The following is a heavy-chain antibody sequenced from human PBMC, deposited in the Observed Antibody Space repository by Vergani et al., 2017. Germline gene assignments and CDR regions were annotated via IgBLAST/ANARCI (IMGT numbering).Heavy chain of an antibody. CDR1: GFTFSDYY. D-gene: IGHD3-10*01. Sequence: QVQLVESGGGLVKPGGSLRLSCAASGFTFSDYYMSRVRQAPGLGVEWISYISGSGSITHYADSVKGRFTISRDNSKNTLFLQMNSLKDEDTAVYYCTTAWGLYYLHGEYFQYWGRGTLVSVSS. CDR3: TTAWGLYYLHGEYFQY. V-gene: IGHV3-11*01. CDR2: ISGSGSIT. J-gene: IGHJ1*01.